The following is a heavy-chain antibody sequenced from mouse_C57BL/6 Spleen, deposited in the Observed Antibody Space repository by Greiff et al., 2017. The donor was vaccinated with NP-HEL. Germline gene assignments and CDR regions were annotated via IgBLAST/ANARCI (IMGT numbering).Heavy chain of an antibody. Sequence: EVQRVESEGGLVQPGGSMKLSCTASGFTFSDYYMAWVRQVPEKGLEWVANINYDGSSTYYLDSLKSRFIISRDNAKNILYLQMSSLKSEDTATYYCARGGGNDGYLYAMDYWGQGTSVTVSS. CDR1: GFTFSDYY. CDR3: ARGGGNDGYLYAMDY. D-gene: IGHD2-3*01. CDR2: INYDGSST. J-gene: IGHJ4*01. V-gene: IGHV5-16*01.